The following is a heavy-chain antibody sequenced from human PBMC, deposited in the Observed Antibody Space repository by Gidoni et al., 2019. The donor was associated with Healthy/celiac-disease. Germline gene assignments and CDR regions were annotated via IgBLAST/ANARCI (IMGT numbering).Heavy chain of an antibody. D-gene: IGHD3-22*01. CDR1: GYTFTGYY. CDR2: INPNSGGT. Sequence: QVQLVQSGAEVKKPGASVKVSCKASGYTFTGYYMHWVRQAPGQGLEWMGWINPNSGGTNYAQKFQGRVTMTRDTSISTAYMELSRLRSDDTAVYYCARDWYYYDSSGYNGWFDPWGQGTLVTVSS. CDR3: ARDWYYYDSSGYNGWFDP. J-gene: IGHJ5*02. V-gene: IGHV1-2*02.